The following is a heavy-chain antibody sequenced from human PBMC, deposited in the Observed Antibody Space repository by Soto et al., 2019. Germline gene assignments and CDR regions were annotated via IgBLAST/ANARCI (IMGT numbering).Heavy chain of an antibody. CDR1: GYTFTDYD. CDR3: STWGRDGWYTGFF. J-gene: IGHJ4*02. V-gene: IGHV1-8*01. CDR2: MNPSSGKT. Sequence: QVQLVQSGAEVKTPGASVKVSCKASGYTFTDYDINWVRQAPGQGLEWVGRMNPSSGKTDYAQKFQARVTMTRETSISTAYLELSNLGYEYTAVFYCSTWGRDGWYTGFFWGQGTLVTVAS. D-gene: IGHD6-19*01.